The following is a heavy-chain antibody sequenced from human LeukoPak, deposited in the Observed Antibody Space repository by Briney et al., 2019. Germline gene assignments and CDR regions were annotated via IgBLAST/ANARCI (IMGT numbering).Heavy chain of an antibody. CDR3: ARRTRIRVAGTGYLYYYMDV. Sequence: ASVKVSCKASGYTFTSYDINWVRQATGQGLEWMGWMNPNSGNTGYAQKFQGRVTITRNTSISTAYMELRSLRSDDTALYYCARRTRIRVAGTGYLYYYMDVWGKGTTVTISS. D-gene: IGHD6-19*01. V-gene: IGHV1-8*03. CDR2: MNPNSGNT. CDR1: GYTFTSYD. J-gene: IGHJ6*03.